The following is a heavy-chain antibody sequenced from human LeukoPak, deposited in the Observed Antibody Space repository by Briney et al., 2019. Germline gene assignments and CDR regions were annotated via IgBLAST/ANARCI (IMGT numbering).Heavy chain of an antibody. Sequence: PGGSLRLSCAASGFTFSSYGMHWVRQAPGKGLKWVAVISYDGSNKYYADSVKGRFTISRDNSKNTLYLQMNSLRAEDTAVYYCAKDRSYYGSGSYYDYWGQGTLVTVPS. CDR3: AKDRSYYGSGSYYDY. CDR2: ISYDGSNK. J-gene: IGHJ4*02. V-gene: IGHV3-30*18. CDR1: GFTFSSYG. D-gene: IGHD3-10*01.